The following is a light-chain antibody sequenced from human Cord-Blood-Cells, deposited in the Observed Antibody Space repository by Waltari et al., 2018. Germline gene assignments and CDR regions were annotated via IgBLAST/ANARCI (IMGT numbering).Light chain of an antibody. CDR3: CSYAGSSTFEV. CDR2: EVS. CDR1: SSDVGSYNL. J-gene: IGLJ2*01. V-gene: IGLV2-23*02. Sequence: QSALTQPASVSGSPGQSITISCTGTSSDVGSYNLVSWYQQPPGKAPKLMIYEVSKRPSGVSKRCSGSKSGNTASLTISGLQAEDEADYYCCSYAGSSTFEVFGGGTKLTVL.